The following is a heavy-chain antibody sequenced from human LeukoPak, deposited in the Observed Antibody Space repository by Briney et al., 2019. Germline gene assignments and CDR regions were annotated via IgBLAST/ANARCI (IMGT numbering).Heavy chain of an antibody. CDR2: IYYSGST. CDR1: GGSISSYY. J-gene: IGHJ4*02. D-gene: IGHD6-13*01. V-gene: IGHV4-59*01. CDR3: ARASGYSSSWYPDY. Sequence: SETLSLTCTVSGGSISSYYWSWIRQPPGMGLEWIGYIYYSGSTNYNPSLRSRVSISVDTSKNQFPLKLSSVTAADTAVYYCARASGYSSSWYPDYWGQGTLVTVSS.